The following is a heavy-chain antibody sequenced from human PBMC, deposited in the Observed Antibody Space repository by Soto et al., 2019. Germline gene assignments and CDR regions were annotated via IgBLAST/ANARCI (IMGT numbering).Heavy chain of an antibody. J-gene: IGHJ5*02. CDR2: IYYSGST. Sequence: SETLSLTCTVSGGSISSYYWSWIRQPPGKGLEWIGYIYYSGSTNYNPSLKSRVTISVDTSKNQFSLKLSSVTAADTAVYYCARMSRVKVRGVSNWFDPWGQGTLVTVS. D-gene: IGHD3-10*01. CDR3: ARMSRVKVRGVSNWFDP. V-gene: IGHV4-59*01. CDR1: GGSISSYY.